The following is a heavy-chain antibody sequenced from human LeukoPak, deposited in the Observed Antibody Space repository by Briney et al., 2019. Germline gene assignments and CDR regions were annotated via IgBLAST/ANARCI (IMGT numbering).Heavy chain of an antibody. V-gene: IGHV3-23*01. J-gene: IGHJ4*02. CDR3: AKDEDSDFIVAYFDY. Sequence: GGSLRLSCADSGFSFSTYEMNWVRQAPGKGLEWVSAIGGSGGSTYYADSVKGRFTISRDNSKNTLYLQMNSLRAEDTAVYYCAKDEDSDFIVAYFDYWGQGTLVTVSS. CDR1: GFSFSTYE. D-gene: IGHD1-26*01. CDR2: IGGSGGST.